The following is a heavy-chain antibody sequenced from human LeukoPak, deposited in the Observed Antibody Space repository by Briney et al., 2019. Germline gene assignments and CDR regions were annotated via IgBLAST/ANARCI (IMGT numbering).Heavy chain of an antibody. CDR2: INHSGNT. CDR1: GESFSGYY. CDR3: ARREPHGDYGGKIRYYYYMDV. Sequence: TSETLSVTCAVYGESFSGYYWSWIRQPPGKGLEWIGEINHSGNTNSNPSLKSRVTMSVDTSKNQFSLKLSSLTAADTAMYYCARREPHGDYGGKIRYYYYMDVWGKGTTITISS. V-gene: IGHV4-34*01. D-gene: IGHD4-23*01. J-gene: IGHJ6*03.